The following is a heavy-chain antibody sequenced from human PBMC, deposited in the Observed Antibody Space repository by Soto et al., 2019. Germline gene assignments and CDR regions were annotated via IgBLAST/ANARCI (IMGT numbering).Heavy chain of an antibody. J-gene: IGHJ3*02. Sequence: QVHLQESGPGLVQPSGTLSLTCSVSGAAVSDYWWTWVRQPPGKALEWIAEVHHTGGTNYSPSLKSRLTISVDISGTHVSLRLTSLTAADTAMYYCARGGVSSFDSCGQGTMVTVSS. CDR1: GAAVSDYW. CDR3: ARGGVSSFDS. V-gene: IGHV4-4*02. D-gene: IGHD5-12*01. CDR2: VHHTGGT.